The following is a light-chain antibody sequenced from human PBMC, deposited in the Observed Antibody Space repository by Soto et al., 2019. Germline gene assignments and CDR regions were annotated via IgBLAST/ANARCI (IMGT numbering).Light chain of an antibody. Sequence: QSALTQPRSVSGSPGQSVTISCTGTTGDVGAYNFVSWYQLHPGKAPKLMIYDVSKRPSGVPDRFSGSKSGNTASLTISGLQAEDEADYYCCSYVGSYTWVFGGGTKLTVL. V-gene: IGLV2-11*01. CDR3: CSYVGSYTWV. J-gene: IGLJ3*02. CDR1: TGDVGAYNF. CDR2: DVS.